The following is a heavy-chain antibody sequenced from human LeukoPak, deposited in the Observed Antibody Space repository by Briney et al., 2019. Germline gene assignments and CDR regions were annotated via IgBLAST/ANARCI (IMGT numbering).Heavy chain of an antibody. J-gene: IGHJ4*02. CDR1: GFTFDDYA. CDR2: ISWNSGSI. D-gene: IGHD6-19*01. V-gene: IGHV3-9*01. CDR3: AKAPSGWYGATKFDY. Sequence: GRSLRLSCAASGFTFDDYAMHWVRQAPGKGLEWVSGISWNSGSIGYADSVKGRFTISRDNAKNSLYLQMNSLRAEDTALYYCAKAPSGWYGATKFDYWGQGTLVTVFS.